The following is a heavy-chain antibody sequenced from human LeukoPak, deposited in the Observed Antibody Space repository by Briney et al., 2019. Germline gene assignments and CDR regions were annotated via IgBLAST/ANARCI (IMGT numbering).Heavy chain of an antibody. Sequence: GRSLRLSCAASGFTFSNYAMHWVRQAPGKGLQWGAGISYDAGSQFHADSVKGRFTISRDNSKSTLYLQMNSLRAEDAAVYFCARDYSTSYFYFDHWGQGTLVTVSS. CDR2: ISYDAGSQ. CDR1: GFTFSNYA. J-gene: IGHJ4*02. V-gene: IGHV3-30*01. CDR3: ARDYSTSYFYFDH. D-gene: IGHD3-22*01.